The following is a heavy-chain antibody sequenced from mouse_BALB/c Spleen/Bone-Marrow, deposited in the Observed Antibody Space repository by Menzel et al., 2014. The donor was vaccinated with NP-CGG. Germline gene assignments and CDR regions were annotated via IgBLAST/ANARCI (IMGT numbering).Heavy chain of an antibody. Sequence: EVQLQQSGAELVKPGASAKLSCTASGSNIKDNYMHWVKQRPEQGLEWLGRIDPANGNTKYDPKFQGKAAITADTSSNTAYLQLSSLTSEDTAVYYCARYGNCCYAMDYWGQGTSVTISS. CDR2: IDPANGNT. V-gene: IGHV14-3*02. CDR1: GSNIKDNY. J-gene: IGHJ4*01. CDR3: ARYGNCCYAMDY. D-gene: IGHD2-1*01.